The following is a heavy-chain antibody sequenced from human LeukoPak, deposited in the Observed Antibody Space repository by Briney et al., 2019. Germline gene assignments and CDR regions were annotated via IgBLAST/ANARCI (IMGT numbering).Heavy chain of an antibody. J-gene: IGHJ3*02. CDR3: AKEGDSSFLDAFDI. D-gene: IGHD3-22*01. V-gene: IGHV3-30*04. CDR2: ISYDGSNK. Sequence: GGSLRLSCAASGFTFSSYAMHWVRQAPGKGLEWVAVISYDGSNKYYADSVKGRFTISRDNSKNTLYLQMNSLRAEDTAVYYCAKEGDSSFLDAFDIWGQGTMVTVSS. CDR1: GFTFSSYA.